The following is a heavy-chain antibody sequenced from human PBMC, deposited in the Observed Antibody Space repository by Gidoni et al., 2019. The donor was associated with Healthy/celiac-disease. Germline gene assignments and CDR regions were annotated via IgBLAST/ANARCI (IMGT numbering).Heavy chain of an antibody. J-gene: IGHJ5*02. D-gene: IGHD6-13*01. CDR2: IYYSGST. CDR3: ARHGTFSSSWYGGNWFDP. V-gene: IGHV4-39*01. CDR1: GGSISSSSYY. Sequence: QLQLQESGPGLVKPSETLSLTCTVSGGSISSSSYYWGWIRQPPGKGLEWIGSIYYSGSTYYNPSLKSRVTISVDTSKNQFSLKLSSVTAADTAVYYCARHGTFSSSWYGGNWFDPWGQGTLVTVSS.